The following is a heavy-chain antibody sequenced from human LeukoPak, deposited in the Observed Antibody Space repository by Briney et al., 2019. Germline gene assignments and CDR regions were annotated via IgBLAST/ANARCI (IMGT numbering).Heavy chain of an antibody. Sequence: SETLSLTCAVYGGSFSGYYWSWIRQPPGKGLEWIGEINHSGSTNYNPSLKSRVTISVDTSKNQFSLKLGSVTAADTAVYYCARFGRYYYGSGSYYRSFDYWGQGTLVTVSS. CDR3: ARFGRYYYGSGSYYRSFDY. D-gene: IGHD3-10*01. V-gene: IGHV4-34*01. CDR1: GGSFSGYY. CDR2: INHSGST. J-gene: IGHJ4*02.